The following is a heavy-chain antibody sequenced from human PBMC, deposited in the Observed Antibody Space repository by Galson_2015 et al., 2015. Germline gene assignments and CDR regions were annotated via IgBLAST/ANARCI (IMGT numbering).Heavy chain of an antibody. J-gene: IGHJ4*02. CDR1: GFTFSSYW. CDR2: INSSRSSI. Sequence: SLRLSCAASGFTFSSYWMNWVRQAPGKGLEWVSYINSSRSSIYYADSVKGRFTISRDNAKNSLYLQMNSLRAEDTAVYYCAREVLVRYFDWPPGRLDYWGQGTLVTVSS. D-gene: IGHD3-9*01. CDR3: AREVLVRYFDWPPGRLDY. V-gene: IGHV3-48*01.